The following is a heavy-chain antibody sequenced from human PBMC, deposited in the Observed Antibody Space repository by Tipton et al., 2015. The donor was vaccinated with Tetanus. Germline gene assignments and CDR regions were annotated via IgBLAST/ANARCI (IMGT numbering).Heavy chain of an antibody. CDR1: GFTFSIYG. V-gene: IGHV3-30*18. D-gene: IGHD2-15*01. CDR3: AKEFQRARIRFFDS. Sequence: SLRLSCTASGFTFSIYGMHWVRQAPGKGLEWVAVVSHDGSNEYYADSVKGRFTISRDNAKKTLYLQMNSLRPEDTAVYYCAKEFQRARIRFFDSWGQGTQVTASS. J-gene: IGHJ4*02. CDR2: VSHDGSNE.